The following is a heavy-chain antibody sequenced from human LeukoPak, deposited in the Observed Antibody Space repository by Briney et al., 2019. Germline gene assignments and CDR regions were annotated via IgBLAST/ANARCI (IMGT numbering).Heavy chain of an antibody. CDR2: INWNGGST. CDR3: ARDASSPHLYYYYYMDV. Sequence: GGSLRLSCAASGFTFDDYGMSWVRQAPGKGLEWVSGINWNGGSTGYADSVKGRFTISRDNAKNSLYLQMNSLRAEDTALYYCARDASSPHLYYYYYMDVWGKGTTVTVSS. J-gene: IGHJ6*03. CDR1: GFTFDDYG. V-gene: IGHV3-20*04. D-gene: IGHD6-13*01.